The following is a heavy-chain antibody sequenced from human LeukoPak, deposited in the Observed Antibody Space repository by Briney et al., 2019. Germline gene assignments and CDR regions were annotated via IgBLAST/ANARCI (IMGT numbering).Heavy chain of an antibody. D-gene: IGHD2-2*01. J-gene: IGHJ4*02. CDR1: GYTFTNYD. CDR2: MNPNSANT. CDR3: ARLNCSSTSCRSKFLDY. Sequence: GASVKVSCKASGYTFTNYDINWVRQATGQGLEWMGWMNPNSANTGYAQKFQGRVTMTRNTSISTAYMELSSLRSEDTAVYYCARLNCSSTSCRSKFLDYWGQGTLVTVSS. V-gene: IGHV1-8*01.